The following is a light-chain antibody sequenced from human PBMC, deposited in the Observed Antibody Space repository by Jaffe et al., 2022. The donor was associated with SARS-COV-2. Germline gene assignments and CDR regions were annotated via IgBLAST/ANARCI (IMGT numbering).Light chain of an antibody. CDR3: QQYSSYAT. CDR2: EAS. V-gene: IGKV1-5*03. CDR1: QNIGKW. J-gene: IGKJ2*01. Sequence: DIQVTQSPSTLSATVGDRVTITCRASQNIGKWLAWYQQKPGEAPRLLIYEASILEGGVPSRFGGGGFGTDFSLTISGLQPDDFATYYCQQYSSYATFGRGTRVEVK.